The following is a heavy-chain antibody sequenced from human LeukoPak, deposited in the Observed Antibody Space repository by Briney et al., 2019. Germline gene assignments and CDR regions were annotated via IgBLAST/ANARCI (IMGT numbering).Heavy chain of an antibody. D-gene: IGHD6-13*01. V-gene: IGHV3-9*01. CDR1: GFTFSSYS. CDR2: INWNSGSI. Sequence: PGGSLRLSCAASGFTFSSYSMNWVRQAPGKGLEWVSGINWNSGSIGYADSVKGRFTISRDNAKNSLYLQMNSLRAEDTALYYCAKEIAAAGPYYFDYWGQGTLVTVSS. CDR3: AKEIAAAGPYYFDY. J-gene: IGHJ4*02.